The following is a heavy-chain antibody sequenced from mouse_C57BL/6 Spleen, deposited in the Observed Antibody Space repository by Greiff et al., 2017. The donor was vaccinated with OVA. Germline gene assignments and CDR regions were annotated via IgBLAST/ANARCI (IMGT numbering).Heavy chain of an antibody. J-gene: IGHJ2*01. CDR2: ISSGGSYT. CDR1: GFTFSSYG. D-gene: IGHD2-4*01. V-gene: IGHV5-6*01. CDR3: ARIYYDYDVGFDY. Sequence: EVKLMESGGDLVKPGGSLKLSCAASGFTFSSYGMSWVRQTPDKRLEWVATISSGGSYTYYPDSVKGRFTISRDNAKNTLYLQMSSLKSEDTAMYYCARIYYDYDVGFDYWGQGTTLTVS.